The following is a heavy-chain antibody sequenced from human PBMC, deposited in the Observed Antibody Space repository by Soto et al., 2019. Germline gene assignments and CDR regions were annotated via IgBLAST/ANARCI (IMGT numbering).Heavy chain of an antibody. CDR3: ARGSGDIVVVPAAHFDY. V-gene: IGHV3-21*06. J-gene: IGHJ4*02. CDR1: GFTFSSYS. CDR2: ISSSSSYI. D-gene: IGHD2-2*01. Sequence: PGGSLRLSCAASGFTFSSYSMNWVRQAPGKGLEWVSFISSSSSYIYYADSVKGRFTISRDNAKNSLYLQMDSLRAEDTAVYYCARGSGDIVVVPAAHFDYWGQGTLVTVSS.